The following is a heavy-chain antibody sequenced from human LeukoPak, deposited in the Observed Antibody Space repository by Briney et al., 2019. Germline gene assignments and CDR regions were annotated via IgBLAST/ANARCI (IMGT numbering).Heavy chain of an antibody. V-gene: IGHV1-69*05. CDR2: IIPIFGTA. J-gene: IGHJ6*03. CDR1: GYTFTTYA. CDR3: ASIAAAPPIGEYYYYYMGV. D-gene: IGHD6-13*01. Sequence: GASVKVSCKASGYTFTTYAVHWVRQAPGQRLEWMGGIIPIFGTANYAQKFQGRVTITTDESTSTAYMELSSLRSEDTAVYYCASIAAAPPIGEYYYYYMGVWGKGTTVTVSS.